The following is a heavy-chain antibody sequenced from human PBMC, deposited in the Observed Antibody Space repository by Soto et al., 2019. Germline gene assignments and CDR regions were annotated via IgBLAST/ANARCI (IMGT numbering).Heavy chain of an antibody. V-gene: IGHV1-18*01. D-gene: IGHD2-15*01. Sequence: QGQLVQSGGEVKKIGASVRVSCRASGYPFSSYDITWVRQAPGQGLEWMGWISVYNGNTNYAPKLQGRVTMNTDTPTSTVHMELRSLRSDDTAIYYCARGTIVVSPYYYMDVWGKGTTVTVSS. CDR3: ARGTIVVSPYYYMDV. CDR1: GYPFSSYD. CDR2: ISVYNGNT. J-gene: IGHJ6*03.